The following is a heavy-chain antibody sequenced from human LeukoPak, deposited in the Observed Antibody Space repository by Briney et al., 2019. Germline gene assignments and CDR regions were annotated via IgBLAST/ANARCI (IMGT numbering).Heavy chain of an antibody. CDR3: ARSGFRTSSRGWFDP. J-gene: IGHJ5*02. D-gene: IGHD3/OR15-3a*01. CDR2: VYYSGST. V-gene: IGHV4-30-4*01. Sequence: SETLSLTCTVSGGSISSGDYYWSWIRQPPGKGLEWLGYVYYSGSTYYNPSLKSRVTISVDTSKNQFSLKLSSVTAADTAVYYCARSGFRTSSRGWFDPWGQGTLVTVSS. CDR1: GGSISSGDYY.